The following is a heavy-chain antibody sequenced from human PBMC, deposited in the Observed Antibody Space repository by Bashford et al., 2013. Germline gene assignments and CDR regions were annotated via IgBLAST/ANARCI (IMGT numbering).Heavy chain of an antibody. CDR2: ISYDGSNK. D-gene: IGHD1-26*01. CDR3: ANAYRGSSTSVPFDY. J-gene: IGHJ4*02. Sequence: GGSLRLSCAASGFTFSSYGMHWVRQAPGKGLEWVAVISYDGSNKYYADSVKGRFTISRDNSKNTLYLQMNSLRAEDTAVYYCANAYRGSSTSVPFDYWGQGTLVTVSS. CDR1: GFTFSSYG. V-gene: IGHV3-30*18.